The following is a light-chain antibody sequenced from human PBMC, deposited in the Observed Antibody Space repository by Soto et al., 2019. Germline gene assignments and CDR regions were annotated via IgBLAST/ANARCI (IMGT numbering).Light chain of an antibody. CDR2: AAS. CDR1: QSVSSSY. V-gene: IGKV3-20*01. J-gene: IGKJ1*01. CDR3: QQCGSSPWT. Sequence: EIVLTQSPGTLSLSPGERATLSCRASQSVSSSYLVWHQQKPGQAPSLLIYAASRSATGIPDRFSGSGSGTDFTLTISRLEPADFAVYYCQQCGSSPWTFGQGSKLDIK.